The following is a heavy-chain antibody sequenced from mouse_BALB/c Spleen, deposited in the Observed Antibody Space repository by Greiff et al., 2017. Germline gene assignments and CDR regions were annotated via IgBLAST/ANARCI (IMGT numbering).Heavy chain of an antibody. V-gene: IGHV5-9-4*01. D-gene: IGHD2-10*02. J-gene: IGHJ4*01. CDR3: ARDTYGNYGGKYAMDY. CDR2: ISSGGSYT. Sequence: EVKLMESGGGLVKPGGSLKISCAASGFTFSSYAMSWVRQSPEKRLEWVAEISSGGSYTYYPDTVTGRFTISRDNAKNTLYLEMSSLRSEDTAMYYCARDTYGNYGGKYAMDYWGRGTSVTIS. CDR1: GFTFSSYA.